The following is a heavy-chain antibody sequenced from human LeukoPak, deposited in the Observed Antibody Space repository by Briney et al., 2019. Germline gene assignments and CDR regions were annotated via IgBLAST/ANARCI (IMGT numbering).Heavy chain of an antibody. CDR3: ANGVRLSSNYYMDV. J-gene: IGHJ6*03. CDR2: ITGGGDDT. Sequence: GGSLRLSCAASGFMFNNYAMSWVRQAPGKDLEWVSTITGGGDDTYSADSVKGRFTISRDNSKNTLSLQMHSLRVEDTAVYYWANGVRLSSNYYMDVWGKGTTVTVSS. D-gene: IGHD5/OR15-5a*01. CDR1: GFMFNNYA. V-gene: IGHV3-23*01.